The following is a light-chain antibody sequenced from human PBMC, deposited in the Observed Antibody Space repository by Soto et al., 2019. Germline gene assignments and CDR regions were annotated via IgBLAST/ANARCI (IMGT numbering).Light chain of an antibody. Sequence: EIVLTQSPATLSLSPGERATLSCRASQSLSSYLAWYQHKPGQAPRLLVFDASNRATGIPARFSGSGPGTAFTLTITSLEPEDFAVYYCQQRHDWPRITFGQGTRLQMK. CDR3: QQRHDWPRIT. J-gene: IGKJ5*01. CDR1: QSLSSY. CDR2: DAS. V-gene: IGKV3-11*01.